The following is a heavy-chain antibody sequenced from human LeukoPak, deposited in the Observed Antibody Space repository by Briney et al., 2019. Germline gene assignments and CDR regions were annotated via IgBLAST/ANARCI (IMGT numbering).Heavy chain of an antibody. CDR2: IVGGGGSS. J-gene: IGHJ4*02. D-gene: IGHD1-14*01. CDR3: ARDGRGGQGDY. Sequence: GGSLRLSCAASGFTFSSYAMSWVRQAPGKGLEWVSGIVGGGGSSYYADSVKGRFTISRDNSKNTLYLQMNSLRAEDTAVYYCARDGRGGQGDYWGQGTLVTVSS. CDR1: GFTFSSYA. V-gene: IGHV3-23*01.